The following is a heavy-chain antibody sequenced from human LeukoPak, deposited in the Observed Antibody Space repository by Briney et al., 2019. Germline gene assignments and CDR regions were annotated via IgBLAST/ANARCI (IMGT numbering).Heavy chain of an antibody. CDR1: GFTFSIYA. CDR3: AKDSIVVAGSFHYFDY. Sequence: GGSLRLSCAASGFTFSIYAMSWVRQAPGKGLEWVSAISGSGGSTYYADSVKGRFTISRDNSKNTLYLQMNSLRAEDTAVYYCAKDSIVVAGSFHYFDYWGQGTLVTVSS. CDR2: ISGSGGST. D-gene: IGHD6-19*01. V-gene: IGHV3-23*01. J-gene: IGHJ4*02.